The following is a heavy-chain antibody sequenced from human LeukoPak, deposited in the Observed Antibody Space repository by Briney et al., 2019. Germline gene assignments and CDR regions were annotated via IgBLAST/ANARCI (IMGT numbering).Heavy chain of an antibody. CDR3: ARAVRGVNNPFFDY. J-gene: IGHJ4*02. V-gene: IGHV1-18*01. CDR1: GYTLTSYG. CDR2: ISAYNGNT. D-gene: IGHD3-10*01. Sequence: ASVKVSCKASGYTLTSYGISWVRQAPGQGLEWMGCISAYNGNTNYAQKLQGRVTMTTDTSTSTAYMELRSLRSDDTAVYYCARAVRGVNNPFFDYWGQGTLVTVSS.